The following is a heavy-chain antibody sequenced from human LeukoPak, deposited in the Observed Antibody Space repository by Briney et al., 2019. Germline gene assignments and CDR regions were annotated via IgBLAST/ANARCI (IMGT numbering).Heavy chain of an antibody. CDR3: ARAVYVWGSYRYSFDY. D-gene: IGHD3-16*02. CDR1: GGSLSSYY. J-gene: IGHJ4*02. Sequence: PPETLSLTCTVSGGSLSSYYWSWIRHPPGKGLEWSGYIYYSGSTNYNPSLMSRVTISVDTSKNQFSLKLSSVTAADTAVYYCARAVYVWGSYRYSFDYWGQGTLVTASS. V-gene: IGHV4-59*01. CDR2: IYYSGST.